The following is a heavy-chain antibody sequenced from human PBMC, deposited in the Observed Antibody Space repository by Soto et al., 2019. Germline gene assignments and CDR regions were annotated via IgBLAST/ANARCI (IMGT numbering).Heavy chain of an antibody. V-gene: IGHV5-51*01. CDR2: IYPGDSDT. Sequence: PGESLKISCKGSGYSFAGYWIGWVRQMPGKGLDWMGVIYPGDSDTRHSPSFHGQVTISADKSISTAYLQWSSLKASDTAMYFCARLPGVRGVFDGFNVWGQGTMVTVSS. CDR1: GYSFAGYW. J-gene: IGHJ3*01. CDR3: ARLPGVRGVFDGFNV. D-gene: IGHD3-10*01.